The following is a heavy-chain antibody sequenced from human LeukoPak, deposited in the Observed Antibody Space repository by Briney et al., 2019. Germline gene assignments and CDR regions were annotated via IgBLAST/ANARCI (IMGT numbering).Heavy chain of an antibody. J-gene: IGHJ4*02. CDR1: GASISGHY. Sequence: SETLSLTCSVSGASISGHYWSWIRQPPGKGLEWIGEINHSGSTNYNPSLKSRVTMSVDTSKNQFSLKLSSVTAADTAVYYCARVATIFGEDPYYFDYWGQGTLVTVSS. V-gene: IGHV4-34*01. CDR3: ARVATIFGEDPYYFDY. CDR2: INHSGST. D-gene: IGHD3-3*01.